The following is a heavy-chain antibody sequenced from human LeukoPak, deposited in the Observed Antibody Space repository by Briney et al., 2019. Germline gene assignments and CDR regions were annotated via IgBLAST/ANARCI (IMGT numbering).Heavy chain of an antibody. CDR1: GGTFSSYA. Sequence: ASVKVSCKASGGTFSSYAISWVRQALGQGLEWMGRIIPILGIANYAQKFQGRVTITADKSTSTAYMELSSLRSEDTAVYYCASGGTLYFQHWGQGTLVTVSS. CDR3: ASGGTLYFQH. J-gene: IGHJ1*01. CDR2: IIPILGIA. D-gene: IGHD3-3*01. V-gene: IGHV1-69*04.